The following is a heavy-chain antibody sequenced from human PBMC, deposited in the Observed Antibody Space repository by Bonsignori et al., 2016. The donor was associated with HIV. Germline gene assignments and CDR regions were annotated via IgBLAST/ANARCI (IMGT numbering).Heavy chain of an antibody. Sequence: VRQAPGKGLEWVAFVRYDGANKYYADSVKGRFTISRDNSKSMLFLQMNSLRPEDTSIYYCAKDVSVKGTSYMDVWGKGTTVTVSS. CDR2: VRYDGANK. D-gene: IGHD1-1*01. V-gene: IGHV3-30*02. J-gene: IGHJ6*04. CDR3: AKDVSVKGTSYMDV.